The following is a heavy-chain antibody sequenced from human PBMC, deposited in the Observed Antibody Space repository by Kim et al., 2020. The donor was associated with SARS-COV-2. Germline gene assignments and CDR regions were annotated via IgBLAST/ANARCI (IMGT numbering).Heavy chain of an antibody. D-gene: IGHD6-19*01. V-gene: IGHV3-48*03. CDR3: ARVIAVAGIGNWFDP. Sequence: GGSLRLCCAASGFLVSTYEMNWARQAPGKGLEWVSYISTSGATIYYADSVKGRFTISRDNAKNSLYLQMNSLRAEDTAVYFCARVIAVAGIGNWFDPWG. CDR1: GFLVSTYE. CDR2: ISTSGATI. J-gene: IGHJ5*02.